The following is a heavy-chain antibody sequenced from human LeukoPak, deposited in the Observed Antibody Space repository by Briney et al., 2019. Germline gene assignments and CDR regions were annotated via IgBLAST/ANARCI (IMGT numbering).Heavy chain of an antibody. CDR2: ISSSGSTI. V-gene: IGHV3-11*01. CDR1: GFTFSDYY. J-gene: IGHJ6*02. D-gene: IGHD2-2*01. Sequence: EGSLRLSCAASGFTFSDYYMSWIRQAPGKGLEWVSYISSSGSTIYYADSVKGRFTISRDNAKNSLYLQMNSLRAEDTAVYYCAAGYCSSTSCYHYGMDVWGQGTTVTVSS. CDR3: AAGYCSSTSCYHYGMDV.